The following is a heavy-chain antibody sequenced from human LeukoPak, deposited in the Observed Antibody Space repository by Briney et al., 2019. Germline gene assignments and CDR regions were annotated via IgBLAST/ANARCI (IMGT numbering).Heavy chain of an antibody. D-gene: IGHD5-12*01. CDR1: RFTFNNYA. CDR2: ISSDGTKK. CDR3: AREVGYSDY. Sequence: GGSLRLSCAASRFTFNNYAVNWVRQAPGKGLDWVAIISSDGTKKYYADSVTGRFTISRDNSKNTVFLQMNSLRDEDTAIYYRAREVGYSDYWGQGTLVTVSS. V-gene: IGHV3-30*04. J-gene: IGHJ4*02.